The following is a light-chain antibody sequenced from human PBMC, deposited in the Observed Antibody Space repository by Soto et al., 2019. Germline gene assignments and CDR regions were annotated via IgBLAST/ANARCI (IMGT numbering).Light chain of an antibody. CDR3: QQYNNWPQT. Sequence: EVVLAQSPGTLSLSPGERATLSCRASQSVTSNYLAWFQQKLGQAPRLLIYGASTRAIGIPDRFIGSGSGTQFTLTISSLQSEDFAVYYCQQYNNWPQTFGQGTKVDIK. CDR1: QSVTSN. V-gene: IGKV3D-15*01. CDR2: GAS. J-gene: IGKJ1*01.